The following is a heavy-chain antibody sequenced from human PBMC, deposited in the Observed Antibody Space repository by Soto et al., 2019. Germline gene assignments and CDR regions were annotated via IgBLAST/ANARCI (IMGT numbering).Heavy chain of an antibody. CDR1: GFTFDDHV. V-gene: IGHV3-9*01. D-gene: IGHD1-20*01. J-gene: IGHJ4*02. Sequence: EVRLVESGGGLVQPGRPLRLSCIASGFTFDDHVMHWVRRAPGKGLEWVSGIQWSSGSLDYANSVTGRFTISRDNAKKSLYLQMNSLRREDTALYYCVKGVLKPGPIKGWGYYLDQLGQGTQVTVSS. CDR2: IQWSSGSL. CDR3: VKGVLKPGPIKGWGYYLDQ.